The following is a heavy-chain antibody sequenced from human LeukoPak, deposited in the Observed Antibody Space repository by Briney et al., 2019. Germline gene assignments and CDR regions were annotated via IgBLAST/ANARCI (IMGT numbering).Heavy chain of an antibody. CDR1: GHTFTDYY. CDR2: MNPNSGNT. J-gene: IGHJ4*02. Sequence: RASVKVSCKASGHTFTDYYIHCVRQAPGQGLKWMGWMNPNSGNTGYAQKFQGRVTMTRNTSISTAYMELSSLRSEDTAVYYCARGSSSWFDYWGQGTLVTVSS. D-gene: IGHD6-13*01. V-gene: IGHV1-8*02. CDR3: ARGSSSWFDY.